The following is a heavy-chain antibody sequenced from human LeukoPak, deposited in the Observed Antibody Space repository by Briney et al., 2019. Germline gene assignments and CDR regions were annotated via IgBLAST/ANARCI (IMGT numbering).Heavy chain of an antibody. Sequence: GGSLRPSCAASGFTFNNYIMNWVRQAPGKGLEWVSSISSSSDYIYYADSVKGRFTISRDNAKNSLYLQMNSLRAEDTALYYCAKPAKTDYADYWGQGTLVTVSS. CDR3: AKPAKTDYADY. CDR1: GFTFNNYI. J-gene: IGHJ4*02. D-gene: IGHD1-14*01. V-gene: IGHV3-21*04. CDR2: ISSSSDYI.